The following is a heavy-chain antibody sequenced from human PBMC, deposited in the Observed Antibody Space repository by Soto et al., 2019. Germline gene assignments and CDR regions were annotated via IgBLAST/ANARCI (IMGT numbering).Heavy chain of an antibody. CDR1: GFTFNTFA. Sequence: RGGSLRLSCAGSGFTFNTFAMSWVRQAPGKGLEWVASISGSVGTTYYADSVKGRYTITRDTPKNTLHLQMNSLTAEEPAVYYCAKGFIVVVTDIRRDDNFGVWGQGTMVPVPS. J-gene: IGHJ3*01. CDR3: AKGFIVVVTDIRRDDNFGV. D-gene: IGHD2-21*02. CDR2: ISGSVGTT. V-gene: IGHV3-23*01.